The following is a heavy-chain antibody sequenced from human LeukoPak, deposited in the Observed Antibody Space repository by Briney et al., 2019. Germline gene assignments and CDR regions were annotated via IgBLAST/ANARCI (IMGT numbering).Heavy chain of an antibody. V-gene: IGHV3-21*01. CDR3: ARGQLWQTGWFDP. CDR2: ISSTSSYI. Sequence: PGGSPRLSCAASGFTFSNYSMHWVRQAPGKGLEWVSCISSTSSYIYYADSVRGRFTISRDNSKNSLYLQMNSLRAEDTAVYYCARGQLWQTGWFDPWGQGTLVTISS. CDR1: GFTFSNYS. J-gene: IGHJ5*02. D-gene: IGHD5-18*01.